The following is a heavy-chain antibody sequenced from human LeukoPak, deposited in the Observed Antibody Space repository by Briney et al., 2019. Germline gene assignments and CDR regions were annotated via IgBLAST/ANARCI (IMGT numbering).Heavy chain of an antibody. CDR1: GGPFSGYF. V-gene: IGHV4-34*01. Sequence: SETLSLTCAVSGGPFSGYFWSWIRQASGKGLEWIGEIHNSGNTNYNPSLNSRVTISEDTYKNQFYLNLSSVTAADPAVYYCARRYYYNLGSFPFDFWGQGTLVTVSS. CDR2: IHNSGNT. J-gene: IGHJ4*02. CDR3: ARRYYYNLGSFPFDF. D-gene: IGHD3-10*01.